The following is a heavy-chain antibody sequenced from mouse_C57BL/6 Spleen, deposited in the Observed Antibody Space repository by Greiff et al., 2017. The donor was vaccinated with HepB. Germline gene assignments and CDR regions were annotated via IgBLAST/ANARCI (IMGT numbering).Heavy chain of an antibody. CDR1: GYAFTNYL. Sequence: QVQLKESGAELVRPGTSVKVSCKASGYAFTNYLIEWVKQRPGQGLEWIGVINPGSGGTNYNEKFKGKATLTADKSSSTAYMQLSSLTSEDSAVYFCARPTYSNFYAMDYWGQGTSVTVSS. J-gene: IGHJ4*01. V-gene: IGHV1-54*01. CDR2: INPGSGGT. D-gene: IGHD2-5*01. CDR3: ARPTYSNFYAMDY.